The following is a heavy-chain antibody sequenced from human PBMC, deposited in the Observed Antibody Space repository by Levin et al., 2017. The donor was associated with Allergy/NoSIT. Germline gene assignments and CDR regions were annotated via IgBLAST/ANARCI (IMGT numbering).Heavy chain of an antibody. CDR3: ARDGRYSYGLWGPKSLWPRELDY. D-gene: IGHD5-18*01. V-gene: IGHV3-11*01. Sequence: PGGSLRLSCAASGFTFSDYYMSWIRQAPGKGLEWVSYISSSGSTIYYADSVKGRFTISRDNAKNSLYLQMNSLRAEDTAVYYCARDGRYSYGLWGPKSLWPRELDYWGQGTLVTVSS. CDR1: GFTFSDYY. J-gene: IGHJ4*02. CDR2: ISSSGSTI.